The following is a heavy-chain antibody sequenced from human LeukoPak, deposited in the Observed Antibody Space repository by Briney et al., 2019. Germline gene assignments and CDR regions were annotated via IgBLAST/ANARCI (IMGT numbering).Heavy chain of an antibody. CDR2: ISGSGGST. Sequence: GGSLRLSCAASGFTFSSYAMSWVRQAPGKGLEWVSAISGSGGSTCYADSVKGRFTISRDNSKNTLYLQMNSLRAEDTAVYYCARDQNALHYYYYYGMDVWGQGTTVTVSS. CDR3: ARDQNALHYYYYYGMDV. J-gene: IGHJ6*02. V-gene: IGHV3-23*01. CDR1: GFTFSSYA.